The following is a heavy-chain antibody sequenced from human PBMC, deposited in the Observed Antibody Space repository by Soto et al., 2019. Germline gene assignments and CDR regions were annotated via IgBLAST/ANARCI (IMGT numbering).Heavy chain of an antibody. J-gene: IGHJ4*02. CDR3: ARAYGYSRRYY. V-gene: IGHV4-34*01. D-gene: IGHD4-4*01. CDR1: GGSFTEYY. Sequence: QVRLQLWGAGLLKPSETLSLTCAVYGGSFTEYYWSWIRQPPGKGLEWVGEISHTGTTDYNPSLKSRVVMSIDTSKYQFSLNLTSVTAGDTAVYYCARAYGYSRRYYWGQGALVTVS. CDR2: ISHTGTT.